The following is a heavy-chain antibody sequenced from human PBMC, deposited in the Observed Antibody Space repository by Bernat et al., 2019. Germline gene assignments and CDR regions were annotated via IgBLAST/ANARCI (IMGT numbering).Heavy chain of an antibody. V-gene: IGHV3-23*01. J-gene: IGHJ4*02. CDR2: SSASGGTT. D-gene: IGHD1-26*01. CDR3: TKVQRRSGTRPYIDY. CDR1: GFTFDSYG. Sequence: EVQLLESGGGLVQPGGSLRLSCAASGFTFDSYGMSWVRQAPGKGPEWVSGSSASGGTTYYADSVKGRFTVSRDNSNNTVYLQMNRLRDEDTAVYYCTKVQRRSGTRPYIDYWGQGTLVTVSS.